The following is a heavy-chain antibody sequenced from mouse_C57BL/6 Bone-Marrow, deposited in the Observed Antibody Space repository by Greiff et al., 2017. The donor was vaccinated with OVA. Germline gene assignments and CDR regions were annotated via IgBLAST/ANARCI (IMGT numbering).Heavy chain of an antibody. D-gene: IGHD2-1*01. J-gene: IGHJ3*01. CDR1: GYTFTDYY. V-gene: IGHV1-26*01. Sequence: VQLQQSGPELVKPGASVKISCKASGYTFTDYYMNWVKQSHGKSLEWIGDINPNNGGTSYNQKFKGKATLTVDKSSSTAYMELRSLTSEDSAVYYCARKGNYGNPFAYWGQGTLVTVSA. CDR2: INPNNGGT. CDR3: ARKGNYGNPFAY.